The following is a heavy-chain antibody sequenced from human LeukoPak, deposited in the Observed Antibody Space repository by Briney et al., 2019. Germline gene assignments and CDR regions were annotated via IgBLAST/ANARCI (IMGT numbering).Heavy chain of an antibody. CDR3: ARVGGGDYSSSWFTLATLYYYYGMDV. D-gene: IGHD6-13*01. Sequence: SETLSLTCAVYGGSFSGYYWSWIRQPPGKGLEWIGEINHSGSTNYNPSLKSRVTISVDTSKNQFSLKLSSVTAADTAVYYCARVGGGDYSSSWFTLATLYYYYGMDVWGQGTTVTVSS. J-gene: IGHJ6*02. CDR1: GGSFSGYY. V-gene: IGHV4-34*01. CDR2: INHSGST.